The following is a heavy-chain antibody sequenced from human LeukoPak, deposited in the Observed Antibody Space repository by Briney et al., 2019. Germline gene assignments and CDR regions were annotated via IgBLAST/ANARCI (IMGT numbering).Heavy chain of an antibody. J-gene: IGHJ4*02. CDR1: GGSIDRGGFY. CDR3: AKDKVFNSGSFDS. CDR2: ISYSGST. D-gene: IGHD3-10*01. V-gene: IGHV4-31*03. Sequence: SQTLSLTCTVSGGSIDRGGFYWTWIRQHPGKGLQWIGYISYSGSTHYNPSLKSRVITSADTSKTQFSLSLSSVTVADTAVYYCAKDKVFNSGSFDSWGQGILVTVSS.